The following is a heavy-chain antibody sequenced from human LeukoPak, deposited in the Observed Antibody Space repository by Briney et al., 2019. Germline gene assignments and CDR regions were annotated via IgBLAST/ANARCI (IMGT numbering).Heavy chain of an antibody. CDR2: IYYSGST. CDR1: GGSISSSSYY. V-gene: IGHV4-39*01. CDR3: ATEWELLGAQRGLGFQH. J-gene: IGHJ1*01. D-gene: IGHD1-26*01. Sequence: SETLSLTCTVSGGSISSSSYYWGWISQPPGKGLEWIGSIYYSGSTYYNPSLKSRVTISVDTSKNQFSLKLSSVTAADTAVYYCATEWELLGAQRGLGFQHWGQGALVTVSS.